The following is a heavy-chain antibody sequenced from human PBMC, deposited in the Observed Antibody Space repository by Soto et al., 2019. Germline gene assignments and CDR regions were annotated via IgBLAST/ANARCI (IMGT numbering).Heavy chain of an antibody. J-gene: IGHJ4*02. Sequence: QITLKESGPTLVRPTQTLPLTCAFSGFSLSTSGVGVGWIRQPPGKALEWLAVIYWYESKHYSPSLRSRLTITKDTSKNQVVLTMTNMDPMDTGTYYCAHKGPEDWQLDYWGQGTLVTVSS. CDR1: GFSLSTSGVG. CDR3: AHKGPEDWQLDY. D-gene: IGHD3-9*01. V-gene: IGHV2-5*01. CDR2: IYWYESK.